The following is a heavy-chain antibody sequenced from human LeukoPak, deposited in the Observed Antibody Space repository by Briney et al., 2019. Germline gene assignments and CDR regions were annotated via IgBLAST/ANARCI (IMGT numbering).Heavy chain of an antibody. J-gene: IGHJ4*02. CDR3: ARDGEYSYGYGFDY. D-gene: IGHD5-18*01. CDR2: ISYDGSNK. V-gene: IGHV3-33*05. Sequence: PGRSLRLSCAASGFTFSTYGMHWVRQAPGKGLECVAVISYDGSNKYYADSVKGRFTISRDTSKNTVYLQMNSLRPGETAVYYCARDGEYSYGYGFDYWGQGTLVTVSS. CDR1: GFTFSTYG.